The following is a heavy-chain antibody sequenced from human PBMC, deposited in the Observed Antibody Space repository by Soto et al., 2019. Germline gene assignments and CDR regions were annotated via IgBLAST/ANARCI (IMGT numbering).Heavy chain of an antibody. CDR1: GFTFSSYS. CDR2: ISSSSSTI. CDR3: ARDQSYYDFWSGYYRQSWFDP. Sequence: EVQLVESGGGLVQPGGSLRLSCAASGFTFSSYSMNWVRQAPGKGLEWVSYISSSSSTIYYADSVKGRFTISRDNAKNSLYLQMNSLRAEDTAVYYCARDQSYYDFWSGYYRQSWFDPWGQGTLVTVSS. V-gene: IGHV3-48*01. D-gene: IGHD3-3*01. J-gene: IGHJ5*02.